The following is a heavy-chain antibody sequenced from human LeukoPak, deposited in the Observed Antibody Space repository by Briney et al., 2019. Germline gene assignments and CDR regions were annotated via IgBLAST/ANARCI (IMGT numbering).Heavy chain of an antibody. D-gene: IGHD5-12*01. CDR1: GGSISSSSYY. CDR2: IYYSGST. J-gene: IGHJ4*02. Sequence: SETLSLTCTVSGGSISSSSYYWGWIRQPPGKGLEWIGSIYYSGSTYYNPSLKSRVTISVDTSKNQFSLKLSSVTAADTAVYYCARLGGYDSLGFDYWGQGTLVTVSS. CDR3: ARLGGYDSLGFDY. V-gene: IGHV4-39*01.